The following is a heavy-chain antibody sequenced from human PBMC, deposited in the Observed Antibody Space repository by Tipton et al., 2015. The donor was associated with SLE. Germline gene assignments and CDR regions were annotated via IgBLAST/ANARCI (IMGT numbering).Heavy chain of an antibody. CDR2: ISYSGGT. CDR1: GGSLSSGDYS. CDR3: ARLSGNYYFYMDV. J-gene: IGHJ6*03. Sequence: TLSLTCTVSGGSLSSGDYSWSWVRQPPGKGLEWVGHISYSGGTYYNPSLKSRLVMSVDTSNSHFSLRLNSVTAADTAVYYCARLSGNYYFYMDVWGKGTTVTVSS. D-gene: IGHD1-14*01. V-gene: IGHV4-30-4*08.